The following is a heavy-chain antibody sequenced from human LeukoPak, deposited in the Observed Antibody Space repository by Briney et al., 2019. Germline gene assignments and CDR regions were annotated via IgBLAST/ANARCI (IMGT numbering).Heavy chain of an antibody. V-gene: IGHV4-61*01. Sequence: SETLSLTCTVSGGSVSSGNYFWTWIRQPPRKGLEWIGYIYYSGSFNYNPSLKSRVTISVDTSKNQFSLKLSSVTAADTAVYYCARVFGGNTAVDYWGQGTLVTVSS. CDR2: IYYSGSF. D-gene: IGHD4-23*01. CDR1: GGSVSSGNYF. CDR3: ARVFGGNTAVDY. J-gene: IGHJ4*02.